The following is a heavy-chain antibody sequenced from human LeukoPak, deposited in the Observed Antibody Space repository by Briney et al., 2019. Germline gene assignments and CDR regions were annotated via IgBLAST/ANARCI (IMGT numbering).Heavy chain of an antibody. J-gene: IGHJ4*02. CDR2: INPSGSST. D-gene: IGHD1-26*01. CDR1: GYSFTSHY. V-gene: IGHV1-46*01. CDR3: ARSGSYFRCDY. Sequence: ASVKVSCKASGYSFTSHYMHWVRQAPGQGLEWMGLINPSGSSTLYAQKFQGRVTMTRDMSTTTDYMELSSLRSEDTAVYYCARSGSYFRCDYWGQGTLVTVSS.